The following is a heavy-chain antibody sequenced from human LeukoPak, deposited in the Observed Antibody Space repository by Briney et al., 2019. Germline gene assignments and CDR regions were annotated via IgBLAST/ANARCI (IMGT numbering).Heavy chain of an antibody. V-gene: IGHV1-18*01. D-gene: IGHD3-3*01. Sequence: ASVKVSCKASGYTFTNYGLSWVRQAPGQGLEWMGWISGYNGNTKYVQKLQGRVTMTTDTSTSTAYMELRSLRSDDTAVYYCARGARLLTYYDFWSGSEWFDPWGQGTLVTVSS. CDR2: ISGYNGNT. CDR1: GYTFTNYG. J-gene: IGHJ5*02. CDR3: ARGARLLTYYDFWSGSEWFDP.